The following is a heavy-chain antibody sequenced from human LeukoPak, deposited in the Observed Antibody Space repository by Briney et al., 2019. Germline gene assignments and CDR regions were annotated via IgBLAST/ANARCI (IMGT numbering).Heavy chain of an antibody. D-gene: IGHD1-1*01. CDR1: GDSISGNHY. V-gene: IGHV4-61*02. CDR2: IFTSGNS. Sequence: PSQTLSLTCTVSGDSISGNHYWNWLRQPAGKGLEWIGRIFTSGNSNYNPSLTSRVTISLDTSKDQFSLKLSSVTAADTAVYYCARDLRYGGFDPWGQGTLVTVSS. J-gene: IGHJ5*02. CDR3: ARDLRYGGFDP.